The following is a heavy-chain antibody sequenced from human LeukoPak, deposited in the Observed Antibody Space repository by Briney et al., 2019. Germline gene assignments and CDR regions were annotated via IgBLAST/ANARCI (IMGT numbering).Heavy chain of an antibody. CDR3: ARDGDLMRDPGFNY. J-gene: IGHJ4*02. D-gene: IGHD3-16*01. Sequence: SETLSLTCAVSGGSISSSSYYWGWIRQPPGKGLEWIGSIYYSGSTYYNPSLKSRVTISVDTSKNQFSLKLSSVTAADTAVYYCARDGDLMRDPGFNYWGQGTLVTVSS. CDR1: GGSISSSSYY. V-gene: IGHV4-39*07. CDR2: IYYSGST.